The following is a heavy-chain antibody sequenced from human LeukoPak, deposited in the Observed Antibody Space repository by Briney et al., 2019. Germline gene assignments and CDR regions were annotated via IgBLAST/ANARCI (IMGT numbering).Heavy chain of an antibody. CDR2: IIPIFGTA. V-gene: IGHV1-69*13. CDR3: ATGTVTVTTLGY. J-gene: IGHJ4*02. D-gene: IGHD4-17*01. Sequence: GASVKVSCKASGGTFSSYAISWVRQAPGQGLEWIGGIIPIFGTANYAHKFQGRVTITADESTSTAYMELSSLRSEDTAVYYCATGTVTVTTLGYWGQGTLVTVSS. CDR1: GGTFSSYA.